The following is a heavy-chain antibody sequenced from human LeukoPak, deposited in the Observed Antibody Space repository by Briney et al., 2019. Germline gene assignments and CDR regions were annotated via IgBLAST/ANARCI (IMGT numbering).Heavy chain of an antibody. CDR2: IYYSGST. Sequence: SETLSLTCTVSGGSISSYYWNWIRQPPGKGLEWIGYIYYSGSTNYNPSLKSRVTISVDTSKNQFSLKLSSVTAADTAVYYCARVGNYYGSGSYHYYYGMDVWGQGTTVTVSS. D-gene: IGHD3-10*01. J-gene: IGHJ6*02. CDR3: ARVGNYYGSGSYHYYYGMDV. CDR1: GGSISSYY. V-gene: IGHV4-59*01.